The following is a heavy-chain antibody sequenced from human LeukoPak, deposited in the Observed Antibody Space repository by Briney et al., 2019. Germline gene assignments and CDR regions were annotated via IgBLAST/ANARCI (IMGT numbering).Heavy chain of an antibody. D-gene: IGHD6-6*01. J-gene: IGHJ4*02. CDR1: GITFINYA. CDR3: AKIFGGIAARVPLGY. CDR2: FSDIAGRT. Sequence: GASLRLSCAASGITFINYAMTWVRQAPGNGLDWVSAFSDIAGRTYYAASVKGRFTISRDNSKNTLYLQMNSLRAQDTAVYYCAKIFGGIAARVPLGYWGQGTLVTVSS. V-gene: IGHV3-23*01.